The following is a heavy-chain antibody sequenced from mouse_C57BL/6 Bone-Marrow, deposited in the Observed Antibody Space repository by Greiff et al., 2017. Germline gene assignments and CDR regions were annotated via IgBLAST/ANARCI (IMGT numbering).Heavy chain of an antibody. CDR2: LYPRDGST. CDR3: ARSPITTVAYFDY. D-gene: IGHD1-1*01. Sequence: LQESGPELVKPGASVKLSCKASGYTFTSYDINWVKQRPGQGLVWIGWLYPRDGSTKYNEKFKGKATLTVDTSSSTAYMELHSLTSEDSAVYCCARSPITTVAYFDYWGQGTTLTVSS. CDR1: GYTFTSYD. J-gene: IGHJ2*01. V-gene: IGHV1-85*01.